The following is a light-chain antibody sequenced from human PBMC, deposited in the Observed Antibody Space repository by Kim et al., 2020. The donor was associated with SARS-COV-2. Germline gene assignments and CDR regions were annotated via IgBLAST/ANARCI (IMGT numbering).Light chain of an antibody. V-gene: IGLV4-69*01. Sequence: QAVLTQSPSASASLGASVRLTCTLSSGHSDYAIAWHQQQPEKGPRYLMKLNSDGSHIKGDGIPDRFSGSSSGAERYLTISSLQSEDEADYYCQTWGTGIWVFGGGTQLTVL. CDR1: SGHSDYA. J-gene: IGLJ3*02. CDR2: LNSDGSH. CDR3: QTWGTGIWV.